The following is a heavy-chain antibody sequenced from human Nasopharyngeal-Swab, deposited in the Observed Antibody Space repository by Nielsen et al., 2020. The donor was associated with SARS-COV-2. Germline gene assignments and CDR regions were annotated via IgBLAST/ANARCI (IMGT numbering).Heavy chain of an antibody. Sequence: GESLKISCEASGFTFGSYTMNWVRQAPGKGLEWVSFISSSGSIAYYADSVTGRFTISRDNANNSLYLQMNRLRADDTAVYYCVRVGSLGVNIDYWAREPWSPSP. V-gene: IGHV3-48*04. J-gene: IGHJ4*02. CDR2: ISSSGSIA. D-gene: IGHD1-26*01. CDR1: GFTFGSYT. CDR3: VRVGSLGVNIDY.